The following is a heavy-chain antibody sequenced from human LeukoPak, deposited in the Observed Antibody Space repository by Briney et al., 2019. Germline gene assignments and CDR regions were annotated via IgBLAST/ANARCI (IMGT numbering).Heavy chain of an antibody. CDR3: ARANGDYPSFYFDY. CDR2: IWYDGSNK. J-gene: IGHJ4*02. CDR1: GFTFSSYW. Sequence: GGSLRLSCAASGFTFSSYWMHWVRQAPGKGLEWVAVIWYDGSNKYYADSVKGRFTISRDNSKNTLYLQMNSLRAEDTAVYYCARANGDYPSFYFDYWGQGTLVTVSS. D-gene: IGHD4-17*01. V-gene: IGHV3-33*08.